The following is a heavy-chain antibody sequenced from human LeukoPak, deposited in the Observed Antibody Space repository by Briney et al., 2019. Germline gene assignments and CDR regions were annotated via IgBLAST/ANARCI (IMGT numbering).Heavy chain of an antibody. Sequence: GGSLRLSCAASGFTVSGYYMSWVRQAAGKGLEWVSLLYTNGSAAYADSVKGRLTISRDNSKNTLYLQMGSLRAEDMAVYYCARGDYGDYVGYHYYGMDVWGQGTTVTVSS. J-gene: IGHJ6*02. V-gene: IGHV3-66*01. CDR3: ARGDYGDYVGYHYYGMDV. D-gene: IGHD4-17*01. CDR1: GFTVSGYY. CDR2: LYTNGSA.